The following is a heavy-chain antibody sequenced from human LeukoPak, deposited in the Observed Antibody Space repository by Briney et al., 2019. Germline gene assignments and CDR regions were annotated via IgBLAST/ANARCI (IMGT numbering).Heavy chain of an antibody. D-gene: IGHD2-2*01. Sequence: GGSLRLSCAASGFTFSSYSMNWVRQAPGKGLEGVSYISSSSSTIYYADSVKGRFTISRDNAKNSLYLQMNSLRAEDTAVYYCARGDIVVVPAAFDYWGQGTLVTVSS. CDR2: ISSSSSTI. V-gene: IGHV3-48*01. CDR3: ARGDIVVVPAAFDY. CDR1: GFTFSSYS. J-gene: IGHJ4*02.